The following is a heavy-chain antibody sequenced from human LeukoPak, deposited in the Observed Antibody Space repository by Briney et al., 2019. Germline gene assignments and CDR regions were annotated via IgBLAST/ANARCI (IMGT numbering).Heavy chain of an antibody. J-gene: IGHJ4*02. CDR1: GFTFSSYA. Sequence: GGSLRLSCAASGFTFSSYAMSWVRQAPGKGLEWVSAISGSGGDTYYADSVKGRFTISRDNSKNTLYLQMSSLRAEDTAVYYCAKDLGSVVTPPSLDFWGQETLVTVSS. V-gene: IGHV3-23*01. D-gene: IGHD4-23*01. CDR2: ISGSGGDT. CDR3: AKDLGSVVTPPSLDF.